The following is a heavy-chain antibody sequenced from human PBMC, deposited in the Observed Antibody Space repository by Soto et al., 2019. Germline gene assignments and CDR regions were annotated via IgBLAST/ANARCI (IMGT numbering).Heavy chain of an antibody. CDR1: GGSISSDSYY. Sequence: SQTLSLTCTVSGGSISSDSYYWGWIRQSPEKGLEWIASISYSGSTYYNPTLKSRLIISVDTSKSQFSLNLTSVTAADTAVYYCARLGGYYQAFDQRGQGSLVTVSS. CDR3: ARLGGYYQAFDQ. V-gene: IGHV4-39*01. CDR2: ISYSGST. J-gene: IGHJ4*02. D-gene: IGHD3-22*01.